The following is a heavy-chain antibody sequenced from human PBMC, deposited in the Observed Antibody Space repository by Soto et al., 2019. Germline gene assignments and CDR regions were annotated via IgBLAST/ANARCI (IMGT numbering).Heavy chain of an antibody. J-gene: IGHJ6*02. Sequence: HVQLQESGPGLLKPSGTLSLTCAVSGGSIRGHYWWSWVRQSPGKGLEWIGGISHGGATNYNPSLKSRVAISTDASKYQLSLMLSSVTAADTAVYYCAHQTVSYTLDVWGQGTTVTVSS. CDR3: AHQTVSYTLDV. V-gene: IGHV4-4*02. CDR1: GGSIRGHYW. D-gene: IGHD2-2*01. CDR2: ISHGGAT.